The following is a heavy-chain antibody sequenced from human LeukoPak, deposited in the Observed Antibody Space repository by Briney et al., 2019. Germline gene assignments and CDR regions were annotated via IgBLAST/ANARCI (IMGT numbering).Heavy chain of an antibody. CDR1: GVSISGSGHY. V-gene: IGHV4-39*01. J-gene: IGHJ2*01. D-gene: IGHD3-16*02. CDR3: ARQRIMITFGGVIVPRDFDL. Sequence: PSETLSLTCAVSGVSISGSGHYWGWIRQPPGKGLEWIGNIYHSGSTNYNPSLKSRVTISVDTSKNQFSLKLSSVTAADTAVYYCARQRIMITFGGVIVPRDFDLWGRGTLVTVSS. CDR2: IYHSGST.